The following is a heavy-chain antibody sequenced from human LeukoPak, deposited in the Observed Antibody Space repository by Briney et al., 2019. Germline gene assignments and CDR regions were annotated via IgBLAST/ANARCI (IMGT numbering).Heavy chain of an antibody. CDR2: IFENGGET. V-gene: IGHV3-23*01. D-gene: IGHD6-13*01. Sequence: GGSLRLSCAASGFTFNKFAMSWARNAPGKGLEWVSGIFENGGETYYADSVRGRFTISRDNSKNTLYLQMNSLRAEETAVYYCAKDYEYNSNTWYFHWGRGTLVSVSS. CDR1: GFTFNKFA. CDR3: AKDYEYNSNTWYFH. J-gene: IGHJ4*02.